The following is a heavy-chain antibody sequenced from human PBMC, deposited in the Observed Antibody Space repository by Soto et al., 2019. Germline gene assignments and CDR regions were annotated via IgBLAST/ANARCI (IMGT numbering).Heavy chain of an antibody. D-gene: IGHD3-3*01. V-gene: IGHV4-59*01. CDR1: GGSISSYY. CDR3: ARVFSYDFWSGYYGPGEDYYGMDV. CDR2: IYYSGST. Sequence: SETLSLTCTVSGGSISSYYWSWIRQPPGKGLEWIGYIYYSGSTNYNPSLKSRVTISVDTSKNQFSLKLSSVAAADTAVYYCARVFSYDFWSGYYGPGEDYYGMDVWGQGTTVTVSS. J-gene: IGHJ6*02.